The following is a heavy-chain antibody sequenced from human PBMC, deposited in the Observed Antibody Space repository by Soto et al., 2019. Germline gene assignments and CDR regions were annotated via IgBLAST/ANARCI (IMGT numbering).Heavy chain of an antibody. Sequence: PGGSLRLSCAASGFTFGSYAMNWVRQAPGKGLEWVSYISSSSSTIYYADSVKGRFTISRDNAKNSLYLQMNSLRAEDTAVYYCARDSDILTGYPDYWGQGTLVTVSS. D-gene: IGHD3-9*01. CDR1: GFTFGSYA. CDR3: ARDSDILTGYPDY. J-gene: IGHJ4*02. CDR2: ISSSSSTI. V-gene: IGHV3-48*01.